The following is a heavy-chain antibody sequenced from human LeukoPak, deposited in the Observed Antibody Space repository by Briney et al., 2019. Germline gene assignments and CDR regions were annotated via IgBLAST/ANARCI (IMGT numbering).Heavy chain of an antibody. Sequence: GGSLRLSCAASGFTFSDYYMSWIRQAPGKGLEWVSYISMSGSTIYYADSVKGRFTTSRDNAKNSLFLQMNSLRPEDTALYYCAKAKYYDILTGPTNHWHFDLWGRGTLVAVSS. D-gene: IGHD3-9*01. CDR1: GFTFSDYY. V-gene: IGHV3-11*01. CDR3: AKAKYYDILTGPTNHWHFDL. J-gene: IGHJ2*01. CDR2: ISMSGSTI.